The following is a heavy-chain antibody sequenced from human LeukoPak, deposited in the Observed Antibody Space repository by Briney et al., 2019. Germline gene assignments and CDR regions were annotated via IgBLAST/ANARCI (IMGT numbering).Heavy chain of an antibody. CDR3: AKDSPRISVTGVEYFDH. D-gene: IGHD4-11*01. V-gene: IGHV3-23*01. Sequence: AGGSLRLSCAASGFTFSSYAMHWVRQAPGGGLEWVAAISSSGDGTYFVDSVKGRFTISRDNSKNTFYLQMNSLRAEDTAVYYCAKDSPRISVTGVEYFDHWGQGTLVTVSS. CDR1: GFTFSSYA. CDR2: ISSSGDGT. J-gene: IGHJ1*01.